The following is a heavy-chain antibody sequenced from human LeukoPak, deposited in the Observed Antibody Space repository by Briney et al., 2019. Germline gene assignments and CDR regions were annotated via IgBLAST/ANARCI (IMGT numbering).Heavy chain of an antibody. V-gene: IGHV4-4*07. J-gene: IGHJ4*02. D-gene: IGHD6-19*01. Sequence: SETLSLTCTVSGSSISSYYWSWIRQPAGKGLEWIGRIYTSGSTNYNPSLKSRVTMSVDTSKNQFSLKLSSVTAADTAVYYCARDLDSSGWCNFDYWGQGTLVTVSS. CDR1: GSSISSYY. CDR2: IYTSGST. CDR3: ARDLDSSGWCNFDY.